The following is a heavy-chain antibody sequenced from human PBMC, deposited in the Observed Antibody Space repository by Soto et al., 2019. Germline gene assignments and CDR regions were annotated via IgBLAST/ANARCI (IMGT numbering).Heavy chain of an antibody. V-gene: IGHV3-23*01. D-gene: IGHD3-16*01. Sequence: GGSLRLSCAASGFTFSSYAMSWVRQAPGKGLEWVSAISGGGGSEYYADSVKGRFTISRDNSKNTLYLQMNSLRAEDTAVYYCAKAGVSGGVAATRYMDVWGKGTTVTVSS. CDR2: ISGGGGSE. CDR1: GFTFSSYA. J-gene: IGHJ6*03. CDR3: AKAGVSGGVAATRYMDV.